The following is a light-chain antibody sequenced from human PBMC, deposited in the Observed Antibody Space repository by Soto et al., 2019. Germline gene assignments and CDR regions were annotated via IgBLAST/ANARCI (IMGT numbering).Light chain of an antibody. V-gene: IGKV1-33*01. CDR2: DAS. J-gene: IGKJ4*01. CDR3: QQYDDLPFT. Sequence: DIQMTQSPSSLSASVGDRVSISCQASQDIGNYLNWYQQKPGKAPKLLIYDASNLETGVPTRFSGTRSRTYSPLTIRRLQPEDIATYYCQQYDDLPFTFGGGTKVEIK. CDR1: QDIGNY.